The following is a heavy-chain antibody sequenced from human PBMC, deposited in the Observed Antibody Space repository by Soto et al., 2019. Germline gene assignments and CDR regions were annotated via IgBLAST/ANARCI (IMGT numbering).Heavy chain of an antibody. CDR1: EYSFRIYW. D-gene: IGHD3-10*01. V-gene: IGHV5-10-1*01. CDR2: VDPNDSFA. Sequence: GESLKISCQAFEYSFRIYWISWVRQKPGAGLGWMGRVDPNDSFATYGPSFEGHVSISVDKSTNIVYLQWRSLRASDTATYYCARHQSGSGNSNFDFWGQGTPVTVSS. CDR3: ARHQSGSGNSNFDF. J-gene: IGHJ4*02.